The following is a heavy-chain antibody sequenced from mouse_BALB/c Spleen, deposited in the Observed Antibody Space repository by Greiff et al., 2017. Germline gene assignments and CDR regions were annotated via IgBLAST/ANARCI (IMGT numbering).Heavy chain of an antibody. D-gene: IGHD2-1*01. CDR3: TREDGKDYAMDD. V-gene: IGHV1S22*01. Sequence: LQQPGSELVRPGASVKLSCKASGYTFTSYWMHWVKQRHGQGLEWIGNIYPGSGSTNYDEKFKSKGTLTVDTSSSTAYMHLSSLTSEDSAVYYCTREDGKDYAMDDWGQGTSVTVSS. CDR2: IYPGSGST. CDR1: GYTFTSYW. J-gene: IGHJ4*01.